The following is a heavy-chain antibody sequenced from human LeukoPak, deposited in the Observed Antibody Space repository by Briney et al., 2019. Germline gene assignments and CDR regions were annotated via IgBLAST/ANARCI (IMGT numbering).Heavy chain of an antibody. CDR2: IYYSEST. Sequence: PSETLSLTCTVSGGSISSYYWSWIRQSPGKGLEWIGYIYYSESTYYKPSLKSRVTISVDTSKNQFSLKLSSVTAADTAVYYCARGGFDWFSPSYPNWFDPWGQGTLVTVSS. D-gene: IGHD3-9*01. V-gene: IGHV4-59*01. CDR3: ARGGFDWFSPSYPNWFDP. CDR1: GGSISSYY. J-gene: IGHJ5*02.